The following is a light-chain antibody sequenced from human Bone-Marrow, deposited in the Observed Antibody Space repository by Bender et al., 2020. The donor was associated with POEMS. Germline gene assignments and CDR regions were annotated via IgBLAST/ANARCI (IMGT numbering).Light chain of an antibody. CDR1: GSDLTVFNY. J-gene: IGLJ2*01. Sequence: QSALSQPRSVSGSPGQSVTISCTGFGSDLTVFNYVSWYQHHPGRAPKVIIFDVTKRPSGVPDRFSGSKSGNTASLSISGLQAEDEADYYCCSYARSDLFIVVFGGGTKLTVL. CDR2: DVT. CDR3: CSYARSDLFIVV. V-gene: IGLV2-11*01.